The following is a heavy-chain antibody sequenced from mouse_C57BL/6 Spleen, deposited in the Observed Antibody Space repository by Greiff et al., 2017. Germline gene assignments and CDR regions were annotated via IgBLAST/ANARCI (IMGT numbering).Heavy chain of an antibody. J-gene: IGHJ2*01. V-gene: IGHV1-15*01. CDR1: GYTFTDYE. CDR3: TSPLLRDY. D-gene: IGHD1-1*01. Sequence: QVHVKQSGAELVRPGASVTLSCKASGYTFTDYEMHWVKQTPVHGLEWIGAIDPETGGTAYNQKFKGKAILTADKSSSTAYMELRSLTSEDSAVYYCTSPLLRDYWGQGTTLTVSS. CDR2: IDPETGGT.